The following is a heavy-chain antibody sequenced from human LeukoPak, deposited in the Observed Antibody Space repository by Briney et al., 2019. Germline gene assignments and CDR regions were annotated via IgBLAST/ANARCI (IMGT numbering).Heavy chain of an antibody. CDR3: AREVSNWFDP. D-gene: IGHD6-6*01. J-gene: IGHJ5*02. Sequence: PSETLSLTCAVYGGSFSSYYWTWIRQPPGKRLEWIGEVHHSGTTNYNPSLKSRVTISVDTSKNQFSLKLSSVTAADTAVYYCAREVSNWFDPWGQGTLVTVSS. V-gene: IGHV4-34*01. CDR1: GGSFSSYY. CDR2: VHHSGTT.